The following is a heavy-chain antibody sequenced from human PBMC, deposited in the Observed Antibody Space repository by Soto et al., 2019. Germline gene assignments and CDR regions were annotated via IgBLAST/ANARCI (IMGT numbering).Heavy chain of an antibody. CDR3: AKGLNNGRWYAAD. D-gene: IGHD6-13*01. CDR2: ITNNGAGT. CDR1: GFTFSSCV. Sequence: EVHLLESGGGLVQPGESLRLSCGASGFTFSSCVMTWVRQAPGKELELVSSITNNGAGTHYADSVKGRFTISRDNSKNPVFLQMNNLRAEDTAVYYCAKGLNNGRWYAADWGQGTLVTVSS. J-gene: IGHJ4*02. V-gene: IGHV3-23*01.